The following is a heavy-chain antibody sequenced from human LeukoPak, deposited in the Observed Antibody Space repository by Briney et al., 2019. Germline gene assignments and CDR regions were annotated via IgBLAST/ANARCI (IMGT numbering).Heavy chain of an antibody. CDR3: ARDYSNLGFDF. CDR1: GFTFSSYA. Sequence: GSLLLSCAASGFTFSSYAMSWVRPAPGKGLEWVSYISGGGDIIKYADSAKGRFTISRDNSKNSLYLQMNSLRAEDTAVYYCARDYSNLGFDFWGQGTLVTVSS. J-gene: IGHJ4*02. V-gene: IGHV3-23*01. CDR2: ISGGGDII. D-gene: IGHD4-11*01.